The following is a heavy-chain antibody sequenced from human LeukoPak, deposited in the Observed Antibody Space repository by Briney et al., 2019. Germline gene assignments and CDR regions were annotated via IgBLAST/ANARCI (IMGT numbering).Heavy chain of an antibody. V-gene: IGHV1-2*02. J-gene: IGHJ6*03. CDR2: INPNSGGT. Sequence: ASVKVSCKASGYTFTGYYMHWVRQAPGQGLEWMGWINPNSGGTNYAQKFQGRVTMTRDTSISTAYMELSRLRSDDTAVYYCARAGISSGWYFVAYYYYMDVWGKRTTVTVSS. CDR3: ARAGISSGWYFVAYYYYMDV. CDR1: GYTFTGYY. D-gene: IGHD6-19*01.